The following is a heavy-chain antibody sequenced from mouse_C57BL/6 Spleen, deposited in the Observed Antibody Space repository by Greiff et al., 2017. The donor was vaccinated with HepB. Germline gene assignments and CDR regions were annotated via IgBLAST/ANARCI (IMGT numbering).Heavy chain of an antibody. J-gene: IGHJ1*03. CDR2: IHPNSGST. V-gene: IGHV1-64*01. Sequence: QVQLKQPGAELVKPGASVKLSCKASGYTFTSYWMHWVKQRPGQGLEWIGMIHPNSGSTNYNEKFKSKATLTVDKSSSTAYMQLSSLTSEDSAVYYCARRDYYDYGRYFDVWGTGTTATVSS. D-gene: IGHD2-4*01. CDR1: GYTFTSYW. CDR3: ARRDYYDYGRYFDV.